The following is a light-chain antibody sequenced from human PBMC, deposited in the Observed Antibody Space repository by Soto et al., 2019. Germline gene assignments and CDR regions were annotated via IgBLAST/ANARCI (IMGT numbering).Light chain of an antibody. J-gene: IGLJ2*01. CDR1: SSDVGGYNY. CDR3: SSYTSSSDVV. CDR2: DVS. V-gene: IGLV2-14*01. Sequence: QSALTQPASVSGSPGQSITISCTGTSSDVGGYNYVSWYQQHPGKARKLMIYDVSNRPSGVSNRFSGSKSGNTASLTISGLQAEDEADYYCSSYTSSSDVVFGGGTKLTVL.